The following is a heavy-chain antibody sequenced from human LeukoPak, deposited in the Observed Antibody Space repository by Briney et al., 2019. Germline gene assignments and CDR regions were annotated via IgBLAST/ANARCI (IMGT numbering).Heavy chain of an antibody. V-gene: IGHV3-30*18. CDR1: GFTLNKHA. CDR2: VSYDGSNK. J-gene: IGHJ4*02. Sequence: GGSLRLSCAASGFTLNKHAMSWVRQAPGKGLEWVAVVSYDGSNKYYADSVKGRFTISRDNSKNTLYLQMNSLRAEDTAVYYCAKDLDYYDSSGYRPGFDYWGQGTLVTVSS. D-gene: IGHD3-22*01. CDR3: AKDLDYYDSSGYRPGFDY.